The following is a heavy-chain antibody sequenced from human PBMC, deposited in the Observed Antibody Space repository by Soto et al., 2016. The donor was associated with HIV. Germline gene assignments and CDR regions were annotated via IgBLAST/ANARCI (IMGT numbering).Heavy chain of an antibody. CDR1: GYIFKDYY. CDR2: INPNSGAT. D-gene: IGHD3-9*01. V-gene: IGHV1-2*02. CDR3: ARRAVRYFDALPRGYFDY. Sequence: QVQLVQSGAEVKKPGASVKVSCKASGYIFKDYYVQWVRQAPGQGLEWMGWINPNSGATHYARNFQGRVAMTRDSSLSTAYMELSGLTSDDTALYYCARRAVRYFDALPRGYFDYWGQGMLVIVSP. J-gene: IGHJ4*02.